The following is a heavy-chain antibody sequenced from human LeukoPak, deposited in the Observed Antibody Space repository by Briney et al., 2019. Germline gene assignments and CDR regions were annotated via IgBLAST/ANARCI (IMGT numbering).Heavy chain of an antibody. CDR3: ARVGGSRDGFDAFDI. D-gene: IGHD5-24*01. CDR1: GGTFSSYT. CDR2: IIPILSIA. J-gene: IGHJ3*02. V-gene: IGHV1-69*02. Sequence: SVKVSCKASGGTFSSYTISWVRQAPGQGLEWMGRIIPILSIANYAQKFQGRVTITADKSTSTAYMELSSLRSEDTAVYYCARVGGSRDGFDAFDIWGQGTMVTVSS.